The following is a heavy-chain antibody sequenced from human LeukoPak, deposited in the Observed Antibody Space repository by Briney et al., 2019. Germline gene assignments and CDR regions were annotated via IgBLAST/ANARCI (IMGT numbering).Heavy chain of an antibody. CDR1: GFTCSSYS. V-gene: IGHV3-21*01. J-gene: IGHJ4*02. CDR3: ARDVPNYYDSSGYYPL. D-gene: IGHD3-22*01. CDR2: ISSSSSYI. Sequence: PGGSLRLSCAASGFTCSSYSMNWVRQAPGKGLEWVSSISSSSSYIYYADSVKGRFTLSRDNAKNPLYLQMNSLRAEATAVYSCARDVPNYYDSSGYYPLWGQGTLVTVSS.